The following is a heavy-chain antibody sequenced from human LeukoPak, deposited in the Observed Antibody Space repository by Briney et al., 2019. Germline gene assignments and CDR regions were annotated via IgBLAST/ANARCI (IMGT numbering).Heavy chain of an antibody. D-gene: IGHD3-10*01. CDR1: GYTFTSYD. Sequence: ASVKVSCKAPGYTFTSYDINWVRQATGQGLEWMGWMNPNSGNTGYAQKFQGRVTMTRSTSISTAYMELSSLRSEDTAVYYCAIIMNSGSSSNFDYWGQGTLVTVSS. V-gene: IGHV1-8*01. CDR2: MNPNSGNT. J-gene: IGHJ4*02. CDR3: AIIMNSGSSSNFDY.